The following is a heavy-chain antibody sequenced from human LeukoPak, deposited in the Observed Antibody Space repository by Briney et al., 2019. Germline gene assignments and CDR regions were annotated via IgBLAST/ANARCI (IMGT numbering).Heavy chain of an antibody. CDR2: ISGRGSTI. V-gene: IGHV3-48*01. CDR3: VREGSTSWALFDY. J-gene: IGHJ4*02. Sequence: GGSLRLSCAASGFNFSSHSMNWVRRAPGKGLEWVSYISGRGSTIYYADSVKGRFTISRDNARNSLILQMNSLRAEDTAVYYCVREGSTSWALFDYWGQGTLVTVSS. CDR1: GFNFSSHS. D-gene: IGHD2-2*01.